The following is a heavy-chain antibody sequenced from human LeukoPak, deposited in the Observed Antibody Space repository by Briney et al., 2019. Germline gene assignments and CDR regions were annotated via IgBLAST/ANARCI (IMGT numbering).Heavy chain of an antibody. J-gene: IGHJ4*02. V-gene: IGHV4-39*01. CDR2: IYDSGST. D-gene: IGHD6-19*01. CDR1: GGSIRSSYYY. Sequence: SETLSLTCTVSGGSIRSSYYYWGWIRQPPGKGLEWIGSIYDSGSTYYNPSLKSRVTISVDTSKNQFSLKLNSVTAADTAVYYCARGRRGGWYSDYWGQGTLVTVSS. CDR3: ARGRRGGWYSDY.